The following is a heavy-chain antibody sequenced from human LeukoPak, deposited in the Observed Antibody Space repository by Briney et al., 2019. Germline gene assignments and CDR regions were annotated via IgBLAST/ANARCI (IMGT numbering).Heavy chain of an antibody. J-gene: IGHJ3*02. D-gene: IGHD3-22*01. CDR3: ASLGGLYESTAFSQVDDFDI. CDR1: GGSISDYF. Sequence: SETLSLTCTVSGGSISDYFGTWIRRPTGKGLEWIGYIHYSGSTNYNPSLRGRLTMSVDTSENQFSLNLTSVTTADTAVYYCASLGGLYESTAFSQVDDFDIWGQGTMVAVSS. CDR2: IHYSGST. V-gene: IGHV4-59*01.